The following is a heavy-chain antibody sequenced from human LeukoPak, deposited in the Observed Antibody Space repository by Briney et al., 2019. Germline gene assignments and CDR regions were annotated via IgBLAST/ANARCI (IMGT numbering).Heavy chain of an antibody. J-gene: IGHJ4*02. Sequence: PGRSLRLSCAASRFTFSSYGMDCVRQAPGKGMEWVAVISYDGSNKYYADSVKGRFTISRDNSKNTLYLQMNSLRAEDTAVYYCAKAEYGGNSGRDYWGEGTLVAVSS. D-gene: IGHD4-23*01. CDR3: AKAEYGGNSGRDY. CDR2: ISYDGSNK. CDR1: RFTFSSYG. V-gene: IGHV3-30*18.